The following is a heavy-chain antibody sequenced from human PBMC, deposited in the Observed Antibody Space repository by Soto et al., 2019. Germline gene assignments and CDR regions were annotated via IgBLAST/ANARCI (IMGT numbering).Heavy chain of an antibody. Sequence: QVQLVQSGAEVKRPGASVKVSCEASGYTFTTYDINWVRQASGQGLEWMGCVNPSSGNTVYAQKFHGRVTMTRDTSISTAYMELSSLKSDDTSIYSCARASMYIWNDHWGQGTLVTVSS. CDR3: ARASMYIWNDH. J-gene: IGHJ5*02. D-gene: IGHD1-20*01. CDR1: GYTFTTYD. CDR2: VNPSSGNT. V-gene: IGHV1-8*01.